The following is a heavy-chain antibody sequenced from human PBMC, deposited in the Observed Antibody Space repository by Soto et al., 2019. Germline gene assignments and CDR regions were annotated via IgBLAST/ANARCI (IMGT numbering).Heavy chain of an antibody. D-gene: IGHD3-3*01. CDR2: MDYSGRA. CDR1: GGSMGSSSYY. CDR3: VRHKRIAVVGVDSSRGIFDY. V-gene: IGHV4-39*01. Sequence: QVPLQESGPGLVKPSETLSLDCSVFGGSMGSSSYYWAWIRQPLGKGLEWIGEMDYSGRAYYNSSHKSRVIISVDTSKNKVYLKLNSVTAADTAVYYCVRHKRIAVVGVDSSRGIFDYWGKGDLVTVSS. J-gene: IGHJ4*02.